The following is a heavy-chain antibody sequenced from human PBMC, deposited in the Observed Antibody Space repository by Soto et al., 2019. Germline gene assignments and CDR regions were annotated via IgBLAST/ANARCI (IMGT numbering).Heavy chain of an antibody. J-gene: IGHJ4*02. CDR1: GLTFTRDS. CDR3: ARESEDLTSNFDY. V-gene: IGHV3-21*06. CDR2: ISSTTNYI. Sequence: PGGSLRLSCAASGLTFTRDSMNWVRQAPGKGLEWVSSISSTTNYIYYGDSMKGRFTISRDNAKSSLYLEMNSLRAEDTAVYYCARESEDLTSNFDYWGQGTLVTVSS.